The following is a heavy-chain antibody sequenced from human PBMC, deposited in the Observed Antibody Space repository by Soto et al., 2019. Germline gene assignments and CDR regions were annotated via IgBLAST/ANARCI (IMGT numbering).Heavy chain of an antibody. V-gene: IGHV3-43*01. CDR1: GFRFDDYN. D-gene: IGHD3-3*01. J-gene: IGHJ6*02. CDR2: ITWNSGNT. Sequence: GGSLRLSCAASGFRFDDYNIHWVRQAPGKGLEWVSLITWNSGNTYYADSVKGRFTISRDGTTESVSLQMTSLKREGTGLYYCARETLSFGSALDVWGQGTMVTGS. CDR3: ARETLSFGSALDV.